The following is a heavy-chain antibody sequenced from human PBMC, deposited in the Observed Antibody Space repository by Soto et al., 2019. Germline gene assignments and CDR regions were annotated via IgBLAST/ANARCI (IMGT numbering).Heavy chain of an antibody. CDR3: ARDARGDEAPMDY. Sequence: GASVKVSCKASGGTFSSYTISWVRQAPGQGLEWMGRIIPILGIANYAQKFQGRVTITADKSTSTAYMELSRLRSDDTAVYYCARDARGDEAPMDYWGQGTLVTVSS. CDR1: GGTFSSYT. V-gene: IGHV1-69*04. J-gene: IGHJ4*02. CDR2: IIPILGIA. D-gene: IGHD3-10*01.